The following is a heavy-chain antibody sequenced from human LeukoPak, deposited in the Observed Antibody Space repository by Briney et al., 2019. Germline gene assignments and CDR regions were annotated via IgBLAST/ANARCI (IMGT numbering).Heavy chain of an antibody. J-gene: IGHJ4*02. D-gene: IGHD6-13*01. CDR3: ATSLDAPGNY. CDR2: IWYDGATK. V-gene: IGHV3-33*01. CDR1: GFTFSDYG. Sequence: GGSLRLSCAASGFTFSDYGMHWVRQAPGKGLEWVAVIWYDGATKYYADSVKGRFTISRDNSKNTLHLQMNSLRAEDTAVYYCATSLDAPGNYWGQGSLVTVSS.